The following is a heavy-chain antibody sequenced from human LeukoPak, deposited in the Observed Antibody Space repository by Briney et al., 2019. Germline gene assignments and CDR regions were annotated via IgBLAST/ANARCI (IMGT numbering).Heavy chain of an antibody. CDR1: GGSFSGYY. CDR3: ARRAQGLDF. CDR2: ISHSGST. J-gene: IGHJ4*02. V-gene: IGHV4-34*01. Sequence: SETLSLTCAVYGGSFSGYYWSWIRQPPGKGLEWIGEISHSGSTNYNPSLKSRVTISVDTFKNQFSLKLSSVAAADTAVYYCARRAQGLDFWDQGALVTVSS.